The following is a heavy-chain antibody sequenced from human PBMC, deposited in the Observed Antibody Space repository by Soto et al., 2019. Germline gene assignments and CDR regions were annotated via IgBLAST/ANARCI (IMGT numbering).Heavy chain of an antibody. J-gene: IGHJ4*02. CDR2: ISSSSSYT. CDR1: GFTFSSYS. CDR3: ARGGLRYFDWFNFDY. D-gene: IGHD3-9*01. Sequence: PGGSLRLSCAASGFTFSSYSMNWVRQAPGKGLEWVSSISSSSSYTNYADSVKGRFTISRDNAKNSLYLQMNSLRAEDTAVYYCARGGLRYFDWFNFDYWGQGTLVTVSS. V-gene: IGHV3-21*04.